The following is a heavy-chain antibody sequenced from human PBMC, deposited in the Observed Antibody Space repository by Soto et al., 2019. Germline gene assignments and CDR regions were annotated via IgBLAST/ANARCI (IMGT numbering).Heavy chain of an antibody. CDR1: GGSFSGYY. CDR2: INHSGST. CDR3: AREGGESSDGLYYFDS. Sequence: PSETLSLTCAVYGGSFSGYYWSWIRQPPGKGLEWIVEINHSGSTNYNPSLKSRVTISVDTSKNQFSLKLSSVTAADTAVYFCAREGGESSDGLYYFDSWGQGSLVTVSS. V-gene: IGHV4-34*01. J-gene: IGHJ4*02. D-gene: IGHD3-16*01.